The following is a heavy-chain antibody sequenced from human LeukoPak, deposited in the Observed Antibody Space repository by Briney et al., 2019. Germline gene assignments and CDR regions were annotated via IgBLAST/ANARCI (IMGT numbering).Heavy chain of an antibody. V-gene: IGHV3-23*01. Sequence: PGGSLRLSCAASGFTFSSYGMSWVRQAPGKGLEWVSAISGSGGSTYYADSVKGRFTIPRDNSKNTLYLQMNSLRAEDTAVYYCAKDPPLWFGELGSDYWGQGTLVTVSS. J-gene: IGHJ4*02. CDR3: AKDPPLWFGELGSDY. D-gene: IGHD3-10*01. CDR1: GFTFSSYG. CDR2: ISGSGGST.